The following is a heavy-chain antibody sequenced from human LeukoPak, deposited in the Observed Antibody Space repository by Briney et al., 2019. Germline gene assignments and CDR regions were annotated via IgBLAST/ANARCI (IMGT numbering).Heavy chain of an antibody. CDR1: GYTFTGYY. Sequence: ASVKVSCKASGYTFTGYYMHWVRQAPGQGLGWMGWINPSSGRTNYAQNFQDRVAMTRDTSISTAYMELSSLRSDDTAVYYCARGSSIHVLLYHYYYMDVWGKGTTVAVSS. V-gene: IGHV1-2*02. J-gene: IGHJ6*03. CDR3: ARGSSIHVLLYHYYYMDV. D-gene: IGHD2-2*01. CDR2: INPSSGRT.